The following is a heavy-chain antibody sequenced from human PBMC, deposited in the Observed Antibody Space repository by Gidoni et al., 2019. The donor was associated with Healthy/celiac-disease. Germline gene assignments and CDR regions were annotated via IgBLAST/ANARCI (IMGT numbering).Heavy chain of an antibody. CDR2: ISGSGGST. CDR1: GFTFSSYA. D-gene: IGHD1-26*01. Sequence: EVQLLESGGGLVQPGGALRLSCAASGFTFSSYAMSGVRQAPGKGLEWVSAISGSGGSTYYADSVKGRFTISRDNSKNTLYLQMNSLRAEDTAVYYCARVILGATEGYFDYWGQGTLVTVSS. CDR3: ARVILGATEGYFDY. V-gene: IGHV3-23*01. J-gene: IGHJ4*02.